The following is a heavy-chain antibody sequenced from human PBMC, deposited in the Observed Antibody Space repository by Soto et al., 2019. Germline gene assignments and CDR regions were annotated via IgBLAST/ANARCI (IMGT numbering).Heavy chain of an antibody. V-gene: IGHV3-23*01. Sequence: GGSLRLSCTASGSTFSNYAMSWVRQAPGKGLEWVSTFSSGGGGTYYADSVKGRFTISRDNSKNTLSLQMNSLRAEDTAVYYCTKANRYCSGANCFTFDYWGLGTLVTVSS. CDR2: FSSGGGGT. CDR3: TKANRYCSGANCFTFDY. CDR1: GSTFSNYA. J-gene: IGHJ4*02. D-gene: IGHD2-15*01.